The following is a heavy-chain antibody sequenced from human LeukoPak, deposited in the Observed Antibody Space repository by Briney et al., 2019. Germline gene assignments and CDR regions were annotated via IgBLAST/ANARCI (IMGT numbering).Heavy chain of an antibody. J-gene: IGHJ3*02. Sequence: PSETLSLTCTVSGGSINSYYWSWIRQPAGKGLEWIGRIYTSGSTNYNPSLKSRVTMSVDTSTNQFSLNLSSVTVADTALYYCARDRLSLGAFDIWGPGTTVVVSS. V-gene: IGHV4-4*07. CDR2: IYTSGST. CDR3: ARDRLSLGAFDI. D-gene: IGHD3-16*01. CDR1: GGSINSYY.